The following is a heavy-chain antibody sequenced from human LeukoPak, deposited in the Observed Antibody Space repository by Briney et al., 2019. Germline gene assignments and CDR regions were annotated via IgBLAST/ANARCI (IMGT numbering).Heavy chain of an antibody. CDR2: IIPILGIA. V-gene: IGHV1-69*04. CDR1: GGTFSSYA. D-gene: IGHD5-24*01. J-gene: IGHJ3*02. CDR3: ARATRDSHDAFDI. Sequence: SVKVSCKASGGTFSSYAISWVRQAPGQGLERMGRIIPILGIANYAQKFQGRVTITADKSTSTAYMELSSLRSEDTAVYYCARATRDSHDAFDIWGQGTMVTVSS.